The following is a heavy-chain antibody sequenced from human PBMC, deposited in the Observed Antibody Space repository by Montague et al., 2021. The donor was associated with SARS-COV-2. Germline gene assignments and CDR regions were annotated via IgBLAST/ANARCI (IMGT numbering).Heavy chain of an antibody. CDR1: GGSISSGSYY. V-gene: IGHV4-61*09. CDR2: INHSGST. J-gene: IGHJ6*02. CDR3: TREGYQVLWSDYYYYGMDV. D-gene: IGHD2-2*01. Sequence: TLSLTCTVSGGSISSGSYYWSWIRQPAGKGLEWIGEINHSGSTNYNPSLKSRVTISVDTSKNQFSLKLSSVTAADTAVYYCTREGYQVLWSDYYYYGMDVWGQGTTVTVSS.